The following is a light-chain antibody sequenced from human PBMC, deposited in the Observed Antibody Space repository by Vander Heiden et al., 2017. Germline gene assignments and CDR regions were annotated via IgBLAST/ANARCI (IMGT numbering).Light chain of an antibody. CDR2: SAA. CDR1: QSISSY. Sequence: DIQLTPSPSSLSASVGDRVTLTCRASQSISSYLNWYQQKPGKAPKLLIYSAASLQSGVPSRFSGSGSETDFTLTIGSLQPEDFATYYCQQTYDFPRTFGPGTKVDIK. J-gene: IGKJ1*01. CDR3: QQTYDFPRT. V-gene: IGKV1-39*01.